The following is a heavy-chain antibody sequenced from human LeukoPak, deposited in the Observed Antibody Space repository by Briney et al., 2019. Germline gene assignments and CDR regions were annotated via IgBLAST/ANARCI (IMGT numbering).Heavy chain of an antibody. Sequence: PSETLSLACAVYGGPFSGYYWSWIRQPPGKGLEWIGEINHSGSTNYNPSLKSRVTISVDTSKNQFSLKLSSVTAADTAVYYCARRYYYGSGSYFGYWGQGTLVTVSS. V-gene: IGHV4-34*01. CDR1: GGPFSGYY. D-gene: IGHD3-10*01. J-gene: IGHJ4*02. CDR3: ARRYYYGSGSYFGY. CDR2: INHSGST.